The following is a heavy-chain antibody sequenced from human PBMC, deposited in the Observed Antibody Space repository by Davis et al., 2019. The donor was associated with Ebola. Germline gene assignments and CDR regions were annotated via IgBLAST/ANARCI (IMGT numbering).Heavy chain of an antibody. CDR1: GFTFSSYG. CDR3: ASSNGGFRELSHY. D-gene: IGHD3-10*01. Sequence: GESLKISCAASGFTFSSYGMHWVRQAPGKGLEWVVVIWYDGSNKYYADSVKGRFTISRDNSKNTLYLQMNSLRAEDTAVYYCASSNGGFRELSHYWGQGTLVTVSS. V-gene: IGHV3-33*01. J-gene: IGHJ4*02. CDR2: IWYDGSNK.